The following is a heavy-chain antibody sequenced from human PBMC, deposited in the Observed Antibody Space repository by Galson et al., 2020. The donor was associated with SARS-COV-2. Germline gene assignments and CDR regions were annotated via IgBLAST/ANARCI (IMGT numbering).Heavy chain of an antibody. V-gene: IGHV1-2*02. CDR3: ATGIAAVDIDQ. Sequence: ASVKVSCKASGYNFAGYYMHWVRQAPGQGLEWMGWINPNSGYTKFAQKFQGRVTMTRDKSISTAYMELSRLTSDDMAVYYCATGIAAVDIDQWGQGTLVTVSS. CDR2: INPNSGYT. D-gene: IGHD6-13*01. CDR1: GYNFAGYY. J-gene: IGHJ4*02.